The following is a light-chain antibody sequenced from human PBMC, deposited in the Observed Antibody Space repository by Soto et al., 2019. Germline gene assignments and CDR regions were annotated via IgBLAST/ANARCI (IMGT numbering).Light chain of an antibody. CDR1: QSVNIY. CDR2: NAF. V-gene: IGKV3-11*01. J-gene: IGKJ1*01. CDR3: QQYSDYSS. Sequence: EIVLTQSPATLSLSPGERATLSCRASQSVNIYLAWYQQKPGQAPRLLINNAFNRATGIPARFSGSGSGTDFTLTISSLEPEDFATYYCQQYSDYSSFGHGTKVEIK.